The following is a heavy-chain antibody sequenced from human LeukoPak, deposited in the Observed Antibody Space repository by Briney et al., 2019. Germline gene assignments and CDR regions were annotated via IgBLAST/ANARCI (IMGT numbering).Heavy chain of an antibody. CDR2: IYSGGST. CDR3: ARDSGIAVAGTQLSY. V-gene: IGHV3-66*01. J-gene: IGHJ4*02. D-gene: IGHD6-19*01. CDR1: GFTVSSNY. Sequence: GGSLRLSCAASGFTVSSNYMSWVRQAPGKGLEWVSVIYSGGSTYYADSVKGRFTISRDNSKNTLYLQMNSLRAEDTAVYYCARDSGIAVAGTQLSYWGQGTLVTVSS.